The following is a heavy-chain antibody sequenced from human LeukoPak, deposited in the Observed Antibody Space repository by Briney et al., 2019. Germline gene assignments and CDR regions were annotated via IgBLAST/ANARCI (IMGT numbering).Heavy chain of an antibody. CDR2: VSYDGSNK. CDR3: ATIGDRRTGELYRIDY. V-gene: IGHV3-30-3*01. D-gene: IGHD7-27*01. Sequence: GGSLRLSCAASGFTFSSYAMHWVRQAPGKGLKWVAVVSYDGSNKYYADSVTGRFTISRDNSKNTLFLQMNSLRAEDAAVYYCATIGDRRTGELYRIDYWGQGTLVTVSS. J-gene: IGHJ4*02. CDR1: GFTFSSYA.